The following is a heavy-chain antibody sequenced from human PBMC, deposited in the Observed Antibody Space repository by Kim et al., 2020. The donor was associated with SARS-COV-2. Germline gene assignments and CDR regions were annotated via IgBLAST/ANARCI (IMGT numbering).Heavy chain of an antibody. J-gene: IGHJ4*02. CDR1: GFTFSNHG. D-gene: IGHD6-13*01. CDR3: AKDISAMAATGYFDY. CDR2: ISYDGSNK. V-gene: IGHV3-30*18. Sequence: GGSLRLSCEASGFTFSNHGMHWVRQAPGKGQEWVAVISYDGSNKYYADSVKGRFTISRDNSKNTLYLQMNSLRAEDTAVYYCAKDISAMAATGYFDYWGQGTLVSVSS.